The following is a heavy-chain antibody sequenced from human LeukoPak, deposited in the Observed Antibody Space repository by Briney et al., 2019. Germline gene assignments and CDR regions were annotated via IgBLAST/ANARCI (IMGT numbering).Heavy chain of an antibody. CDR1: YSSMIDYY. Sequence: PSETLSLTCSVSYSSMIDYYWNWVRQPAGKEPEWIGRIHLRQTVTTYYNPNFSSRITMSIYTSRNQFSLSLTSVTAADTALYYCARMVRDVNYFDSWGQGILVTVSS. CDR3: ARMVRDVNYFDS. V-gene: IGHV4-4*07. D-gene: IGHD3-10*01. CDR2: IHLRQTVTT. J-gene: IGHJ4*02.